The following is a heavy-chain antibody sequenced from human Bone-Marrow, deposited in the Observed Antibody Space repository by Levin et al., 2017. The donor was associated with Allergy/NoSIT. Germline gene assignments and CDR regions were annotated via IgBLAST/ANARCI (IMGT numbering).Heavy chain of an antibody. V-gene: IGHV4-61*02. J-gene: IGHJ6*03. CDR3: ARDRLASLYYYSMDV. Sequence: PSETLSLTCSVSGGSISSGRYYFTWVRQSAGKGLEWIGRIYTTGSTNYDPSLESRVTISRDTFKKEVYLTLSSVTAADTAVYYCARDRLASLYYYSMDVWGRGTTVIVSS. CDR1: GGSISSGRYY. CDR2: IYTTGST.